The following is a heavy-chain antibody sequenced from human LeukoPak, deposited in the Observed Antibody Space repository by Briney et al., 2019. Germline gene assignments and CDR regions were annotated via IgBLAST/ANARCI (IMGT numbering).Heavy chain of an antibody. Sequence: ASVKVSCKASGYTFTSYDINWVRQATGQGLEWMGWMNPNSGNTGYAQKFQGRVTMTRTTSISTAYRELSSLRSEDTAVYYCARAERWLSNWFDPWGQGTLVTVSS. V-gene: IGHV1-8*01. CDR1: GYTFTSYD. D-gene: IGHD5-24*01. J-gene: IGHJ5*02. CDR3: ARAERWLSNWFDP. CDR2: MNPNSGNT.